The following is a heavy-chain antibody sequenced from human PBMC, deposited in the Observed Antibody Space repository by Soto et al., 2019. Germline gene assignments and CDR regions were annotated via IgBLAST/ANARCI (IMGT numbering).Heavy chain of an antibody. Sequence: VQLVQSGAEVKKPGSSVKVSCRASGATFRSYAFNWVRQAPGQGLEWMGGISPIFGSTIYARQFQGRVTITADDSASTAYMELNSLSSEDTAVYYCAGDYGVYDWYGMDVWGQGTTVTVSS. CDR1: GATFRSYA. V-gene: IGHV1-69*01. J-gene: IGHJ6*02. CDR3: AGDYGVYDWYGMDV. D-gene: IGHD4-17*01. CDR2: ISPIFGST.